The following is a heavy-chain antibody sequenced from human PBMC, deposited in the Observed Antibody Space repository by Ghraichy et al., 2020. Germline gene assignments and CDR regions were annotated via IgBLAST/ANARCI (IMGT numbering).Heavy chain of an antibody. V-gene: IGHV3-48*03. CDR1: GFTFSSYE. CDR3: ARGQWLVHVNGMDV. Sequence: GSLRLSCAASGFTFSSYEMNWVRQAPGKGLEWVSYISSSGSTIYYADSVKGRFTISRDNAKNSLYLQMNSLRAEDTAVYYCARGQWLVHVNGMDVWGQGTTVTVSS. J-gene: IGHJ6*02. CDR2: ISSSGSTI. D-gene: IGHD6-19*01.